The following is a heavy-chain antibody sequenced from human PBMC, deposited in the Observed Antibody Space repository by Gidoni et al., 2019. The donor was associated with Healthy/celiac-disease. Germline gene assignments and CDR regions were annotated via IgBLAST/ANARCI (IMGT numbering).Heavy chain of an antibody. Sequence: EVQLLESGGGLVQPGGSLRLSCAASVFTFSSYAMSWVRQAPGKGLEWVSAISGSGGSTYYADSVKGRFTISRDDAKNTLYLQMNSLRAEDTAVYYCAKDLPDPLYSAYYYGMDVWGQGTTVTVSS. V-gene: IGHV3-23*01. J-gene: IGHJ6*02. CDR1: VFTFSSYA. D-gene: IGHD2-21*01. CDR3: AKDLPDPLYSAYYYGMDV. CDR2: ISGSGGST.